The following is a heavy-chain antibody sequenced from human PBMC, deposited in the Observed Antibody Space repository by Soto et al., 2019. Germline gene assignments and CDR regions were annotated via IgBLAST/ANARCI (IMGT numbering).Heavy chain of an antibody. CDR3: AQVPYYGDLWGWLY. J-gene: IGHJ1*01. CDR2: ISYDGSNK. D-gene: IGHD4-17*01. Sequence: QVQLVESGGGLVQPGRSMSLSCAASGFTFSSYVMHWVRQAPGTGLEWVAVISYDGSNKYYADSVKGRFTISRDNSRVSLYLQMNSLRAEDTAVYYGAQVPYYGDLWGWLYWGQGTLVTVSS. V-gene: IGHV3-30*18. CDR1: GFTFSSYV.